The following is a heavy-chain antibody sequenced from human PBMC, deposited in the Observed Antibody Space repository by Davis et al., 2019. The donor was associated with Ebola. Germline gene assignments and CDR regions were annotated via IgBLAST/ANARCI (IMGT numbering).Heavy chain of an antibody. CDR1: GGSISSYY. CDR2: IYYSGST. Sequence: PSETLSLTCTVSGGSISSYYWSWIRQPPGKGLEWIGYIYYSGSTYYNPSLKSRVTISVDTSKNQFSLKLSSVTAADTAVYYCARDGPRGYGMDVWGQGTTVTVSS. D-gene: IGHD3-10*01. CDR3: ARDGPRGYGMDV. V-gene: IGHV4-59*12. J-gene: IGHJ6*02.